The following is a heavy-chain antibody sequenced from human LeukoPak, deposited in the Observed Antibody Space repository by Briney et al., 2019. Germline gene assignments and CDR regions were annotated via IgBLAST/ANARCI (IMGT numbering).Heavy chain of an antibody. CDR2: ISSSSSYI. D-gene: IGHD4-23*01. CDR1: GFTFSSYS. J-gene: IGHJ4*02. CDR3: AKDSTTVVTFFDY. V-gene: IGHV3-21*04. Sequence: NPGGSLRLSCAASGFTFSSYSMNWVRQAPGKGLEWVSSISSSSSYIYYADSVKGRFTISRDNSKNTLYLQMNSLRAEDTAVYYCAKDSTTVVTFFDYWGQGTLVTVSS.